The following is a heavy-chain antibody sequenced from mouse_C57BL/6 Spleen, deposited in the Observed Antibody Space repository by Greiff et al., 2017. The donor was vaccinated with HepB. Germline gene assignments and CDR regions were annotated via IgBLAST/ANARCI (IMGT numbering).Heavy chain of an antibody. Sequence: VQLQQPGAELVKPGASVKLSCKASGYTFTSYWMQWVKQRPGQGLEWIGEIDPSDSYTNYNQKFKGKATLTVDTSSSTAYMQLSSLTSEDSAVYYCARAGYGNPCYWGQGTTLTVSS. D-gene: IGHD2-1*01. J-gene: IGHJ2*01. CDR3: ARAGYGNPCY. CDR2: IDPSDSYT. CDR1: GYTFTSYW. V-gene: IGHV1-50*01.